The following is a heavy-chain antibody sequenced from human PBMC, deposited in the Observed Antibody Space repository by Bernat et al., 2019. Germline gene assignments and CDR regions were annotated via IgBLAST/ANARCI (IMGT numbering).Heavy chain of an antibody. D-gene: IGHD1-26*01. CDR3: AKDRHIVGSTSPDY. CDR2: ISYDGSNK. CDR1: GFTFSSYA. J-gene: IGHJ4*02. V-gene: IGHV3-30-3*01. Sequence: QVQLVESGGGVVQPGRSLRLSCAASGFTFSSYAMHWVRQAPGKGLEWVAVISYDGSNKYYADSVKGRFTISRDNSKDTVFLQMNNLRAEDTAVYYCAKDRHIVGSTSPDYWGQGTLVTVSS.